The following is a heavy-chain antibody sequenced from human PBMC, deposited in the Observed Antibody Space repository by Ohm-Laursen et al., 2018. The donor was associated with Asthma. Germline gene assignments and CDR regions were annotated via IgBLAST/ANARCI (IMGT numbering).Heavy chain of an antibody. D-gene: IGHD3-3*01. V-gene: IGHV3-30*18. CDR2: ISYDGSNK. J-gene: IGHJ6*02. Sequence: SLRLSCAASGFTFSSYGMHWVRQAPGKGLEWVAVISYDGSNKYYADSVKGRFTISRDNSKNTLYLQMNSLRAEDTAVYYCAKDPAYYDFWSGYRAYYYYGMDVWGQGTTVTVSS. CDR3: AKDPAYYDFWSGYRAYYYYGMDV. CDR1: GFTFSSYG.